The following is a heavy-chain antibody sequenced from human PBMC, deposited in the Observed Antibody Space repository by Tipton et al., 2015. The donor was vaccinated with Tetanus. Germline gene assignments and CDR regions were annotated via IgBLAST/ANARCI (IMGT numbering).Heavy chain of an antibody. V-gene: IGHV4-39*01. D-gene: IGHD2-2*01. Sequence: TLSLTCTVSRGSISSSNYYWGWIRQPPGKGLEWIGSIYYSGSTYYNPSLKSRVTISVDTSKNQFSLKLSSVTAADTAVYYCARTSIPAADYYFDYWGQGTLVTVSS. CDR3: ARTSIPAADYYFDY. CDR1: RGSISSSNYY. CDR2: IYYSGST. J-gene: IGHJ4*02.